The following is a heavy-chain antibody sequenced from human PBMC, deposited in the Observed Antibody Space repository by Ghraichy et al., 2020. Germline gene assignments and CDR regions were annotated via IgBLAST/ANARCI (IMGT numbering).Heavy chain of an antibody. Sequence: SETLSLTCAVYGGSFSGYYWSWIRQPPGKGLEWIGEINHSGSTNYNPSLKSRVTISVDTSKNQFSLKLSSVTAADTAVYYCARGRRITFGGVIRDRLIWAFDIWGQGTMVTVSS. D-gene: IGHD3-16*02. CDR2: INHSGST. V-gene: IGHV4-34*01. CDR1: GGSFSGYY. CDR3: ARGRRITFGGVIRDRLIWAFDI. J-gene: IGHJ3*02.